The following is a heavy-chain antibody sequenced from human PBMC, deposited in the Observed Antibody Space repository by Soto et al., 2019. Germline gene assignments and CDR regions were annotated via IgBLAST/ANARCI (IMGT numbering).Heavy chain of an antibody. D-gene: IGHD3-22*01. CDR1: GHTLTELS. Sequence: ASVKVSCKVSGHTLTELSMHWVRQAPGKGLEWMGGFDPEDGETIYAQKFQGRVTMTEDTSTDTAYMELSSLRSEDTAVYYCATSRYDSSAYDYWGQGTLVTVSS. CDR3: ATSRYDSSAYDY. J-gene: IGHJ4*02. V-gene: IGHV1-24*01. CDR2: FDPEDGET.